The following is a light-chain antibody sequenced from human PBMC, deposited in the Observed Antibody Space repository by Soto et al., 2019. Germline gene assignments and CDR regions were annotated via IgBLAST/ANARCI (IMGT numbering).Light chain of an antibody. V-gene: IGLV7-46*01. CDR1: TGAVTNGHY. CDR3: LLSYNGPYV. J-gene: IGLJ1*01. Sequence: QGLVTQEPWLTVSRGGTCTLTCGSSTGAVTNGHYPYWFQQKPGQAPRTLIYDTTSRHSWTPARFSGSLLGGKAALTLSGAQPEDEAAYYCLLSYNGPYVFGTGTKVTV. CDR2: DTT.